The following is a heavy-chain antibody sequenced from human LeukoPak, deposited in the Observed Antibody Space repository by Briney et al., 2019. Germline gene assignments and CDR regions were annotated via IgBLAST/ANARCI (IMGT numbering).Heavy chain of an antibody. J-gene: IGHJ4*02. Sequence: SQTLSLTCTISPDRVSNNSPAWPWTRHSPSRGLECLGRPYHRSKWYNDYAVSVKSRITINPDTSKNQFSLQVNSVTPEDTAVYYCARAPTPIIAVAGSFDYWGQGTLVTVSS. CDR2: PYHRSKWYN. CDR1: PDRVSNNSPA. V-gene: IGHV6-1*01. D-gene: IGHD6-19*01. CDR3: ARAPTPIIAVAGSFDY.